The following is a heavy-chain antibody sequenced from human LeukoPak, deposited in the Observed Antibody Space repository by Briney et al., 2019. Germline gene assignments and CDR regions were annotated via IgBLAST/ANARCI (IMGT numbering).Heavy chain of an antibody. V-gene: IGHV3-30*18. CDR2: ISYDGSNK. Sequence: PGGSLRLSCAASEFTFSSYGMHWVRQAPGKGLEWVAVISYDGSNKYYADSVKGRFTISRDNSKNTLYLQMNSLRAEDTAVYYCAKSSWYSSSWYYFDYWGQGTLVTVSS. CDR3: AKSSWYSSSWYYFDY. J-gene: IGHJ4*02. CDR1: EFTFSSYG. D-gene: IGHD6-13*01.